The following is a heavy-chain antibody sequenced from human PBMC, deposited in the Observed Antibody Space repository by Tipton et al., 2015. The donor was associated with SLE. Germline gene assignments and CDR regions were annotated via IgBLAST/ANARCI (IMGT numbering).Heavy chain of an antibody. CDR1: GYTFTSYD. J-gene: IGHJ6*02. D-gene: IGHD3-10*01. Sequence: QSGPEVKKPGASVKVSCKASGYTFTSYDINWVRQATGQGLEWMGWMNPNSGNTGYAQKFQGRVTMTRNTSISTAYMELSSLRSEDTAVYYCARSMVQGVTGYYYGMDVWGQGTTVTVSS. CDR3: ARSMVQGVTGYYYGMDV. CDR2: MNPNSGNT. V-gene: IGHV1-8*01.